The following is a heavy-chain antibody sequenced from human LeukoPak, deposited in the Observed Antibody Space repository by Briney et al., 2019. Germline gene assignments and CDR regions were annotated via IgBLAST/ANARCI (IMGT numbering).Heavy chain of an antibody. CDR3: ARGRSSTILYYMDV. CDR1: GGSISSSSYY. Sequence: SETLSLTCTVSGGSISSSSYYWGWIRQPPGKGLEWIGGIYYSGSTYYNPSLKSRVTISVDTSKNQFSLKLSSVTAADTAVYYCARGRSSTILYYMDVWGKGTTVTVSS. V-gene: IGHV4-39*07. J-gene: IGHJ6*03. CDR2: IYYSGST. D-gene: IGHD3-3*01.